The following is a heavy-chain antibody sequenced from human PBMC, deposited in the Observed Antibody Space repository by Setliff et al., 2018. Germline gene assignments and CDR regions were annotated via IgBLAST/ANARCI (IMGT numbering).Heavy chain of an antibody. D-gene: IGHD5-12*01. Sequence: SVKVSCKASGGSFGTKEISWVRQAPGQGLEWMGGITPILGVPNYAQNFQGRVTITADTSTTTVYMELSSLRFDDTAVYYCARGVGYSGYDSSRGYASPQLVENWGQGTLVTVSS. V-gene: IGHV1-69*10. CDR3: ARGVGYSGYDSSRGYASPQLVEN. CDR1: GGSFGTKE. J-gene: IGHJ4*02. CDR2: ITPILGVP.